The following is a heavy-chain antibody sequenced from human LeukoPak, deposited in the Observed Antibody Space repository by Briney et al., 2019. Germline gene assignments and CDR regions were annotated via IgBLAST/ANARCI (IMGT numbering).Heavy chain of an antibody. V-gene: IGHV5-51*01. CDR1: GYSFTNFW. CDR3: ARLIQGSYYPDAFDI. J-gene: IGHJ3*02. Sequence: GESLKISCKGFGYSFTNFWIGWVRQMPGKGLEWMGMIYPGDSDTRYSPSFQGQVTISADKSISTAYLQWSSLKASDTAMYYCARLIQGSYYPDAFDIWGQGTMVTVSS. CDR2: IYPGDSDT. D-gene: IGHD1-26*01.